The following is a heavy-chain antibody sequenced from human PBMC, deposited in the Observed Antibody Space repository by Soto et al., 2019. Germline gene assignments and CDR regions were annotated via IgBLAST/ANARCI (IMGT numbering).Heavy chain of an antibody. Sequence: QVQLVESGGGVVQPGRSLRLSCAASGFTFSSYGMHWVRLAPGKGLEWVAVIWYDGSNKYYADSVKGRFTISRDNSKNTLYLQMNSLRAEDTAVYYCARMPRDYDYFDYWGQGTLVTVSS. V-gene: IGHV3-33*01. CDR3: ARMPRDYDYFDY. CDR2: IWYDGSNK. D-gene: IGHD4-17*01. J-gene: IGHJ4*02. CDR1: GFTFSSYG.